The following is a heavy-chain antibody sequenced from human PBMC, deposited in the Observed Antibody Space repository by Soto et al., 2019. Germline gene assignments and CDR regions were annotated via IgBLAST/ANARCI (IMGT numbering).Heavy chain of an antibody. CDR3: ARDKSTYSSGSTFDI. CDR1: GFTFSSYS. J-gene: IGHJ3*02. V-gene: IGHV3-21*01. Sequence: GGSLRLSCAASGFTFSSYSMNWVRQAPGKGLEWVSSISSSSSYIYYADSVKGRFTISRDNAKNSLYLQMNSLRAEDTAVYYCARDKSTYSSGSTFDIWGQGTMVTVSS. CDR2: ISSSSSYI. D-gene: IGHD6-19*01.